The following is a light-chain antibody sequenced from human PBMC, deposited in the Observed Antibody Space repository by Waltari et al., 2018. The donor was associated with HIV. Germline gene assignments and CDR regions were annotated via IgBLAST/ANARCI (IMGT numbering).Light chain of an antibody. CDR3: CSYSGSGTLYV. CDR2: DVT. J-gene: IGLJ1*01. V-gene: IGLV2-11*01. CDR1: SSDVGGYTL. Sequence: QSALTQPRSVSGSPGQSVTISCTGTSSDVGGYTLVSWYQHHPGKAPKLVISDVTKRPSGVPDRCSGSKSGNTASLTISGLQAEDEADYYCCSYSGSGTLYVFGTGTEVTVL.